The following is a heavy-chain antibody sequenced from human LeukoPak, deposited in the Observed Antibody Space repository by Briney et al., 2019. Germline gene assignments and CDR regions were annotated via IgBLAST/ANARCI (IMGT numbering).Heavy chain of an antibody. D-gene: IGHD4-17*01. J-gene: IGHJ4*02. CDR2: ISSSSSYI. V-gene: IGHV3-21*01. CDR3: ARDRLGDYGVFDY. Sequence: PGGSLRLSCAASGFTFSSYSMNWARQAPGKGLEWVSSISSSSSYIYYADSVKGRFTISRDNAKNSLYLQMNSLRAEDTAVYYCARDRLGDYGVFDYWGQGTLVTVSS. CDR1: GFTFSSYS.